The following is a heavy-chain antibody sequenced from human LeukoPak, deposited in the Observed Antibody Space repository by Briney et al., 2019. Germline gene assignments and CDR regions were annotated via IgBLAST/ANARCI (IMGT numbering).Heavy chain of an antibody. CDR2: ISGSGSNT. CDR1: GFTFSNYA. V-gene: IGHV3-23*01. J-gene: IGHJ4*02. CDR3: AKDTGYNYGYDY. D-gene: IGHD5-18*01. Sequence: PGGSLRLSCAASGFTFSNYAMTWVRQAPGKGLEWVSVISGSGSNTDYADSVKGRFTISRDNSKNTLSLQMNSLRAEDTAIYYCAKDTGYNYGYDYWGQGTLATVSS.